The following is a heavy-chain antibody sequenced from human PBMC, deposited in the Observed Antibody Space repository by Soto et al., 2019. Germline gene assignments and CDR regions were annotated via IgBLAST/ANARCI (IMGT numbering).Heavy chain of an antibody. CDR3: ARDPYIAAAGTDKLYGMDV. V-gene: IGHV4-30-2*01. D-gene: IGHD6-13*01. CDR1: GGSISSGGFS. Sequence: PSETLSLTCAVSGGSISSGGFSWSWIRQPPGKGLEWIGYIFQSGSPSYNPSLKSRVTISVERSKNQFFLKLSSVTAADTAVYYCARDPYIAAAGTDKLYGMDVWGQGTTVTVSS. J-gene: IGHJ6*02. CDR2: IFQSGSP.